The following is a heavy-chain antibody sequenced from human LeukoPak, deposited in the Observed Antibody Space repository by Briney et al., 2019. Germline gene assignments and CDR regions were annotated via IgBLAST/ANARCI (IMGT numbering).Heavy chain of an antibody. CDR3: AAGYAVTYYFDF. CDR2: MTPNSGNT. Sequence: ASVKVSCKASGYTFTSYDINWVRQATGQGLEWMGWMTPNSGNTGYAQKFQGRVTMTRNTSISTAYMELSSLRSEDTAVYYCAAGYAVTYYFDFWGQGTLVTVSS. V-gene: IGHV1-8*01. D-gene: IGHD4-17*01. CDR1: GYTFTSYD. J-gene: IGHJ4*02.